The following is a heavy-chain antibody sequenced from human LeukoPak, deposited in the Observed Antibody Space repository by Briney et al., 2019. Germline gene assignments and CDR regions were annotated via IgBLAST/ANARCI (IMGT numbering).Heavy chain of an antibody. D-gene: IGHD2-15*01. CDR3: ARESRATLGYCSGGSCYFDY. Sequence: GGSLRLSCAASGFTVSSNYMSWVRQAPGKGLEWVSLIYGGGGTYYADSVKGRFTISGDNSKNTLYLRMNSLRAEDTAVYYCARESRATLGYCSGGSCYFDYWGQGTLVTVSS. V-gene: IGHV3-53*01. J-gene: IGHJ4*02. CDR2: IYGGGGT. CDR1: GFTVSSNY.